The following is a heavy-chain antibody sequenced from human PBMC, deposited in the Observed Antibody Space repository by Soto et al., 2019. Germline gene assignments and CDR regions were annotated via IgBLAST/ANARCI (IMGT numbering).Heavy chain of an antibody. CDR2: IYYSGST. D-gene: IGHD2-2*01. J-gene: IGHJ5*02. Sequence: PSETLSLTCTVSGGSISSGGYYWSWIRQHPGKGLEWIGYIYYSGSTYYNPSLKSRVTISVDTSKNQFSLKLSSVTAADTAVYYCARGKDNVVVSPNWFDPWGQGTLVTVSS. V-gene: IGHV4-31*03. CDR3: ARGKDNVVVSPNWFDP. CDR1: GGSISSGGYY.